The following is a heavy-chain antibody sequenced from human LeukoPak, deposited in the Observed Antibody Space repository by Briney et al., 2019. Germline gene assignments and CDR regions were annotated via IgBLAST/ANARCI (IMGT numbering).Heavy chain of an antibody. Sequence: PGGSLRLSCAASGFTFSSCAMSWVRQPPGKGLEWVSAISGSGGSEYYADSVKGRFTISRDNSKNTLYLQMNSLRAEDTAVYYCAKDLSQWLEYYFDYWGQGILVTVSS. V-gene: IGHV3-23*01. CDR1: GFTFSSCA. CDR3: AKDLSQWLEYYFDY. J-gene: IGHJ4*02. D-gene: IGHD6-19*01. CDR2: ISGSGGSE.